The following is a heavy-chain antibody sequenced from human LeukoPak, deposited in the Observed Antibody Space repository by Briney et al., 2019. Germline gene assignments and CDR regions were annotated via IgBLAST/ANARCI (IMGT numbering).Heavy chain of an antibody. CDR2: IKEDGSTK. J-gene: IGHJ4*02. Sequence: PGGSLRLSCAASGFTFRNFWMSWVRQAPGKGLEWVGNIKEDGSTKYYLDSVKGRVTISRDNARNSLHLQLDSLRAEDTDVYFCARDTGFNTFDYWGQGTLVTVSS. V-gene: IGHV3-7*05. CDR1: GFTFRNFW. CDR3: ARDTGFNTFDY. D-gene: IGHD5-24*01.